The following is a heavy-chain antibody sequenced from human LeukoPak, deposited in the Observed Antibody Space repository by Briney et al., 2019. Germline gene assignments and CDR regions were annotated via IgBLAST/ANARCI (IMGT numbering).Heavy chain of an antibody. CDR1: GGSISSSSYY. J-gene: IGHJ3*02. Sequence: PSETLSLTCTVSGGSISSSSYYWGWIRQPPGKGLEWIGSIYYSGSTYYNPSLKSRVTISVDTSKNQFSLKLSSVTAADTAVYYCAREGRYYGSGSHRDGFDIWGQGTMVTVSS. CDR3: AREGRYYGSGSHRDGFDI. V-gene: IGHV4-39*07. D-gene: IGHD3-10*01. CDR2: IYYSGST.